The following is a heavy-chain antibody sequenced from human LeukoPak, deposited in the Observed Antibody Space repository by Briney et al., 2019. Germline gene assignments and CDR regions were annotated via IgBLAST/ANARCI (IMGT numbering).Heavy chain of an antibody. D-gene: IGHD6-6*01. Sequence: GGSLRLSCAASGFTFSSYAMSWVRQAPGKGLEWVSAISGRGDRTYYADSVKGRFTISRDNSKNTLYLQMNSQRAEDTAVYYCAKEQSSSGFFDYWGQGTLVTVSS. CDR2: ISGRGDRT. CDR1: GFTFSSYA. J-gene: IGHJ4*02. CDR3: AKEQSSSGFFDY. V-gene: IGHV3-23*01.